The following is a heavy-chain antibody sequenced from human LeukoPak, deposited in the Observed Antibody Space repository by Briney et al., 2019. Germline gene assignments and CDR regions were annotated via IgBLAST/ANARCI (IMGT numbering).Heavy chain of an antibody. V-gene: IGHV1-18*01. D-gene: IGHD3-3*01. CDR1: GYTFTSYG. Sequence: ASVTVSCKASGYTFTSYGIIWVRQAPGQGLEWVGWISGYNGYTNNAQKLQGRVAMTTDTSTSTAYMELRSLKYDDTAVYYCARKPIFGDSDNWFDPWGQGTLVTVSS. CDR3: ARKPIFGDSDNWFDP. CDR2: ISGYNGYT. J-gene: IGHJ5*02.